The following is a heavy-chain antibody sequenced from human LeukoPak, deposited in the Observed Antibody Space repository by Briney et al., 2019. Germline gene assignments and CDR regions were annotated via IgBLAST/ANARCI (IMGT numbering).Heavy chain of an antibody. CDR3: ASGGALGPNPYYSDY. CDR2: IRSSSSTI. V-gene: IGHV3-48*02. Sequence: PGGSLRLSCAVSGFTFSTSSMNWVRQAPGKGLEWLSYIRSSSSTIYYADSVKGRFTISRDNAKDSLYLQMNSLRDEDTAVYYCASGGALGPNPYYSDYWGQGTLVTVSS. J-gene: IGHJ4*02. CDR1: GFTFSTSS. D-gene: IGHD4-23*01.